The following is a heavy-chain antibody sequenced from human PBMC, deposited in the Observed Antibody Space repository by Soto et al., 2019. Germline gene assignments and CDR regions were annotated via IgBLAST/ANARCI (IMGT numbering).Heavy chain of an antibody. Sequence: QVQLVQSGAEVKDPGASVKVSCRPSGYTFTANYIHWVRQAPGQGLEWMGWMSTSSGGTRFAEKFQGRVTLTRHTSISTAYMELTTLTLDDTAVYYCARGFGSSWFDYWGQGPLVAVSS. D-gene: IGHD3-10*01. CDR3: ARGFGSSWFDY. J-gene: IGHJ4*02. V-gene: IGHV1-2*02. CDR2: MSTSSGGT. CDR1: GYTFTANY.